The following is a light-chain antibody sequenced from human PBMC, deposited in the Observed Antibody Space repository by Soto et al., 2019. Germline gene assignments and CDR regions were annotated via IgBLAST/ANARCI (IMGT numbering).Light chain of an antibody. CDR3: SSYTDSSLVI. J-gene: IGLJ2*01. V-gene: IGLV2-14*03. CDR2: DVS. CDR1: SSDIGDYKY. Sequence: QSALTQPASVSGSPGQSITISCTGTSSDIGDYKYVSWYKQHPGKAPKLMIYDVSNRPSGVSNRFSGSKSGNTASLTISGLQAEDEADYYCSSYTDSSLVIFGGGTQLTVL.